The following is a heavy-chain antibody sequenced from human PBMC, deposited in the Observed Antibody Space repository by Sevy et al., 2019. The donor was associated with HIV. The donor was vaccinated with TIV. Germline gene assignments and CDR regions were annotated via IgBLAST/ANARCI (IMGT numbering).Heavy chain of an antibody. D-gene: IGHD2-15*01. CDR3: AIVGLRYFSGSSVYQGDWFDP. V-gene: IGHV1-24*01. CDR2: SDPQHGET. J-gene: IGHJ5*02. CDR1: GYTLTKLS. Sequence: ASVNVSCKVSGYTLTKLSIHWVRQAPGKGLEWMGNSDPQHGETIDAQNFQGRVTMTEDTSTDTAFMELSSLTSEDTALYYCAIVGLRYFSGSSVYQGDWFDPWGQGTLVTVSS.